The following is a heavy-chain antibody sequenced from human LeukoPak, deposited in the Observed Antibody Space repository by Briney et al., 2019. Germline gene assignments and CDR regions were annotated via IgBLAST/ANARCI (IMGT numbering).Heavy chain of an antibody. J-gene: IGHJ4*02. V-gene: IGHV4-61*01. D-gene: IGHD4/OR15-4a*01. CDR1: GGSVSSGSYY. CDR3: ARVGAGTFDY. Sequence: SETLSLTCTVSGGSVSSGSYYWSWIRQPPGKGLEWIGYIYYSGSTNYNPSLKSRVTISVDTPKNQFSLKLSSVTAADTAVYYCARVGAGTFDYWGQGTLVTVSS. CDR2: IYYSGST.